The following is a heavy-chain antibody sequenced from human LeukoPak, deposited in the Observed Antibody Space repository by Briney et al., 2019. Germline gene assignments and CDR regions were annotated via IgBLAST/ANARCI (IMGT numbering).Heavy chain of an antibody. Sequence: GASVKASCKASGYTFTSYGISWVRQAPGQGLEWMGWISAYNGNTNYAQKLQGRVTMTTDTSTSTAYMELRSLRSDDTAVYYCARGKYDILTGYIESYYFDYWGQGTLVTVSS. J-gene: IGHJ4*02. V-gene: IGHV1-18*01. D-gene: IGHD3-9*01. CDR2: ISAYNGNT. CDR3: ARGKYDILTGYIESYYFDY. CDR1: GYTFTSYG.